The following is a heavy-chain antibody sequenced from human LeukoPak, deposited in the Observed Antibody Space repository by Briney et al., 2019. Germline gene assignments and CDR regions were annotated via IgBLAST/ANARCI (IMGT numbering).Heavy chain of an antibody. Sequence: ASVKVSCKSSGGTFSSYAISWVRQAPAQGLEWMGGIILICGTANYAQKFQGRVTITTDESTSTAYMELSSLRSEDTAVYYCARGPPEYSGSYSYMDVWGKGTTVTVSS. CDR3: ARGPPEYSGSYSYMDV. V-gene: IGHV1-69*05. CDR2: IILICGTA. J-gene: IGHJ6*03. CDR1: GGTFSSYA. D-gene: IGHD1-26*01.